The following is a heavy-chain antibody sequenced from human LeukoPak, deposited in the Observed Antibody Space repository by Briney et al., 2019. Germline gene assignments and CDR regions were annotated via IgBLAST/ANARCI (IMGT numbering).Heavy chain of an antibody. CDR3: GKAEAGTYYFDY. J-gene: IGHJ4*02. Sequence: GGSLRLSCAASGFIFRNYAMRWVRQAPGKGLEWVSAISGGGDRFYADSVKGRFTISRDNSKNTLYLQMSSLRVEDTAVYSCGKAEAGTYYFDYWGQGTLVTVSS. CDR2: ISGGGDR. D-gene: IGHD6-19*01. CDR1: GFIFRNYA. V-gene: IGHV3-23*01.